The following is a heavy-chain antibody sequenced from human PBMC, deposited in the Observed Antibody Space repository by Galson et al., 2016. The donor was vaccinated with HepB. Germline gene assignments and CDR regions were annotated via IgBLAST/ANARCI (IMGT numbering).Heavy chain of an antibody. CDR2: IYWENDK. V-gene: IGHV2-5*02. D-gene: IGHD3-22*01. CDR1: GFSLTTSGVA. J-gene: IGHJ4*02. CDR3: AHRPGPRYYDSTAYYFPMYFDS. Sequence: PALVKPTQTLTLTCDFSGFSLTTSGVAVAWIRQPPGKALEWLGAIYWENDKFFNPSLRNRLTITKDIPKNQVVLTMTHMDPVDTATYFCAHRPGPRYYDSTAYYFPMYFDSWGQGTLVTVSS.